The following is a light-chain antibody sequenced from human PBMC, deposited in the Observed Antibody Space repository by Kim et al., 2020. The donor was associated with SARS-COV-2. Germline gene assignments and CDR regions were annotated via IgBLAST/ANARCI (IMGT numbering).Light chain of an antibody. J-gene: IGKJ5*01. CDR3: QQYGTSPLS. Sequence: DIVLTQSPGTVSLSPGETATLSCRASLSIISNYLAWYQQKPGQAPRLLVYGVSSRATGIPDRFSGSGSGTDFTLTIGGLEPEDSAVYFCQQYGTSPLSCGQGTRLEIK. V-gene: IGKV3-20*01. CDR2: GVS. CDR1: LSIISNY.